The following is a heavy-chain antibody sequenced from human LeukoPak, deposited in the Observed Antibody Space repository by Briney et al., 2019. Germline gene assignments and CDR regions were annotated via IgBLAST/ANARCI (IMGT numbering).Heavy chain of an antibody. CDR2: ISGSGGST. D-gene: IGHD4-11*01. CDR1: GFTFNNYA. V-gene: IGHV3-23*01. J-gene: IGHJ6*02. Sequence: QSGGSLRLSCAASGFTFNNYAMRWVRQAPGKGLEWVSAISGSGGSTYYADSVKGRFTISRDNSKNTLYLQMNSLRAEDTAVYYCAKSQKRVTTGYYYYGMDVWGQGTTVTVSS. CDR3: AKSQKRVTTGYYYYGMDV.